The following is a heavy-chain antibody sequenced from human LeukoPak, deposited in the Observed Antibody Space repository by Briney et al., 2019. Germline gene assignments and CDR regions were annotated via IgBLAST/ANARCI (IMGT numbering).Heavy chain of an antibody. J-gene: IGHJ6*03. CDR3: ARGATGTTRGGYYYYYMDV. D-gene: IGHD1-1*01. CDR2: INPNSGGT. CDR1: GYTFTGYY. V-gene: IGHV1-2*02. Sequence: ASVKVSCKASGYTFTGYYMHWVRQAPGQGLEWMGWINPNSGGTNYAQKFQGRVTMTRDTSISTAYMELSRLRSDDTAVYYCARGATGTTRGGYYYYYMDVWGKGTTVTISS.